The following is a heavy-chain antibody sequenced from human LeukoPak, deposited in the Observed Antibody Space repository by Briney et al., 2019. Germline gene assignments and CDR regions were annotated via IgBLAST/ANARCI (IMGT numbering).Heavy chain of an antibody. V-gene: IGHV4-59*08. CDR2: IFYSGST. Sequence: PSETLSLTCTVSGGSISSYYWSWIRQPPGKGLEWIGYIFYSGSTNYNPSLKSRVTISVDMSKNQFSLKLSSVTAADTAVYYCARLSVVPAAMQFYYYYHMDVWGKGTTVTVSS. D-gene: IGHD2-2*01. CDR3: ARLSVVPAAMQFYYYYHMDV. CDR1: GGSISSYY. J-gene: IGHJ6*03.